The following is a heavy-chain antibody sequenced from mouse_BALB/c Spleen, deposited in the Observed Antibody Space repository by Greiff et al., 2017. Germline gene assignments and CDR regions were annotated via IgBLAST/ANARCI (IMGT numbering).Heavy chain of an antibody. CDR3: ARGWGCDYDEAY. CDR1: GYTFTSSW. D-gene: IGHD2-4*01. V-gene: IGHV1-7*01. J-gene: IGHJ3*01. CDR2: INPSTGYT. Sequence: VQLQQSGAELVKPGASVKMSCKASGYTFTSSWMHWVKQRPGQGLEWIGYINPSTGYTEYNQKFKDKATLTADKSSSTAYMQLSSLTSEDSAVYYCARGWGCDYDEAYWGQGTLVTVSA.